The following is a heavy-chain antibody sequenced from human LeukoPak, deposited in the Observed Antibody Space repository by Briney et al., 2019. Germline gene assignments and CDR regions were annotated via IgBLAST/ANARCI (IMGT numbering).Heavy chain of an antibody. Sequence: SETLSLTCTVSGGSISSGGYYWSWIRQHPGKGLEWIGYIYYSGSTYYNPSLKSRVTISVDTSKNQFSLKLSSVTAADTAVHYCARRSGTEERGYFDYWGQGTLVTVSS. V-gene: IGHV4-31*03. CDR1: GGSISSGGYY. CDR3: ARRSGTEERGYFDY. CDR2: IYYSGST. J-gene: IGHJ4*02. D-gene: IGHD1-1*01.